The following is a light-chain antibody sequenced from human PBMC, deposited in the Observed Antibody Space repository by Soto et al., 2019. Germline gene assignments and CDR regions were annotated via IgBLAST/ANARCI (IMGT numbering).Light chain of an antibody. CDR1: SSDVGGYSY. V-gene: IGLV2-14*01. J-gene: IGLJ1*01. CDR2: DVN. CDR3: SSYTYSSTLYV. Sequence: QSALTQPASVSGSPGQSITISCTGTSSDVGGYSYVSWYQQHPGKDPKLMIYDVNNRTSGVSNRFSGSKSGNTASLTISGLQAEDEADYYCSSYTYSSTLYVFGTGTKLTVL.